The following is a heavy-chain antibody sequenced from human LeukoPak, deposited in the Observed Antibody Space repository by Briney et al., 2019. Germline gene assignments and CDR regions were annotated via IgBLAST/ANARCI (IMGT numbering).Heavy chain of an antibody. CDR1: GYTFTGYY. Sequence: GASVKVSCKASGYTFTGYYMHWVRQAPGQGLEWMGWINPNSGGTNYAQKFQGRVTMTRDTSISTAYMELSRLRSDDTAVYYCATEAVDSSSWYGAYWGQGTLVTVSS. D-gene: IGHD6-13*01. J-gene: IGHJ4*02. CDR2: INPNSGGT. V-gene: IGHV1-2*02. CDR3: ATEAVDSSSWYGAY.